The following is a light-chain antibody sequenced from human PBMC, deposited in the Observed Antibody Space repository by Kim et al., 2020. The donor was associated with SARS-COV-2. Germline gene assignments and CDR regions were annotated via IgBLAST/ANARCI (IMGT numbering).Light chain of an antibody. Sequence: PGQSITISCTGTISDIGAFDYVSWYRQHPGKAPQLLIYDVSARPSGISSRFSGSESGITASLTISGLQAEDEADYFCSSYGSSSVLFGRGTQLTVL. CDR2: DVS. V-gene: IGLV2-14*03. CDR3: SSYGSSSVL. J-gene: IGLJ2*01. CDR1: ISDIGAFDY.